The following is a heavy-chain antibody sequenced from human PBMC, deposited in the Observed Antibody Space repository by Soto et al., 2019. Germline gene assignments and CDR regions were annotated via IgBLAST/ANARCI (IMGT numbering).Heavy chain of an antibody. Sequence: PGGSLRLSCTASGFSFRKYAMSWVRQAPGKGLEWVSKIKEDGGEKYYVDSVKGRFTISRDNAKNSLYLQMNSLRAEDTAVYYCARESSMVRGVTDEGDYYYYMDVWGKGTTVTVSS. CDR2: IKEDGGEK. CDR1: GFSFRKYA. J-gene: IGHJ6*03. CDR3: ARESSMVRGVTDEGDYYYYMDV. V-gene: IGHV3-7*01. D-gene: IGHD3-10*01.